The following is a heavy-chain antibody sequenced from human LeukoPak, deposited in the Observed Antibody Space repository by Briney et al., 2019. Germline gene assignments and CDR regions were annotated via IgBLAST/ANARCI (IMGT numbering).Heavy chain of an antibody. V-gene: IGHV3-74*01. CDR1: GFTFSSYW. CDR3: ARDRTYSSSSFDN. Sequence: GGSLRLSCAASGFTFSSYWMHWVRQVPGKGLVRVSRIKSDGSTTSYADSVKGRFTISRDNAKNTLYLQMNSLRAEDTAVYYCARDRTYSSSSFDNWGQGTLVTVSS. D-gene: IGHD6-6*01. J-gene: IGHJ4*02. CDR2: IKSDGSTT.